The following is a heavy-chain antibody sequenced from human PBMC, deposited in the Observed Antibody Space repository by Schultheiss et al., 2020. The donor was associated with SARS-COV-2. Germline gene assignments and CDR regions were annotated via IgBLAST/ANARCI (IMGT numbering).Heavy chain of an antibody. CDR1: GFTVSSNY. V-gene: IGHV3-53*04. CDR3: ASSEYSSSSPPPFDY. CDR2: IYSGGST. J-gene: IGHJ4*02. D-gene: IGHD6-6*01. Sequence: GGSLRLSCAASGFTVSSNYMSWVRQAPGKGLEWVSVIYSGGSTYYADSVKGRFTIPRHNSKNTLYLQMNSLRAEDTAVYYCASSEYSSSSPPPFDYWGQGTVVNVSS.